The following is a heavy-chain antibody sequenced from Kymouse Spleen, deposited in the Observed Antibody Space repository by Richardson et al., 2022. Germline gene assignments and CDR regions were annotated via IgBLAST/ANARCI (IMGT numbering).Heavy chain of an antibody. CDR3: AKDQGSSLWYFDL. V-gene: IGHV3-30*18. J-gene: IGHJ2*01. D-gene: IGHD6-13*01,IGHD6-25*01,IGHD6-6*01. CDR2: ISYDGSNK. CDR1: GFTFSSYG. Sequence: QVQLVESGGGVVQPGRSLRLSCAASGFTFSSYGMHWVRQAPGKGLEWVAVISYDGSNKYYADSVKGRFTISRDNSKNTLYLQMNSLRAEDTAVYYCAKDQGSSLWYFDLWGRGTLVTVSS.